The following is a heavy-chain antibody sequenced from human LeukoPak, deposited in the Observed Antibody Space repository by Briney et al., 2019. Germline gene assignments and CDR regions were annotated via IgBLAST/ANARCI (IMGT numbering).Heavy chain of an antibody. V-gene: IGHV3-9*01. CDR3: ARDLPSIPLGY. CDR2: ISWNSGSI. Sequence: PGGSLRLSCAASGFIFDDYAMHWVRQAPGKGLEWVSGISWNSGSIGYADSVKGRFTISRDNAKNSLYLQMNSLRAEDTALYYCARDLPSIPLGYWGQGTLVTVSS. D-gene: IGHD7-27*01. CDR1: GFIFDDYA. J-gene: IGHJ4*02.